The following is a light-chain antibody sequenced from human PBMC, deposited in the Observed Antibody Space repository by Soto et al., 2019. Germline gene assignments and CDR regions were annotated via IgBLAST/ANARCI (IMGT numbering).Light chain of an antibody. CDR3: QQYGSSPPYT. CDR2: DAS. J-gene: IGKJ2*01. Sequence: IVLTQSAGTLSLCPGESATLSCRASQTFSFTYLAWYQQKPGQAPRLLIYDASIRATGIPDRFSGSGSGTDFTLTISRLEPEDFAVYYCQQYGSSPPYTFGQGTKLEIK. V-gene: IGKV3-20*01. CDR1: QTFSFTY.